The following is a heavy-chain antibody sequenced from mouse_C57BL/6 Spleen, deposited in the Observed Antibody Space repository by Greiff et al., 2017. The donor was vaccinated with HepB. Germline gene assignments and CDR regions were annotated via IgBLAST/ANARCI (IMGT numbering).Heavy chain of an antibody. D-gene: IGHD1-1*01. Sequence: QVQLQQPGTELVKPGASVKLSCKASGYTFTSYWMHWVKQRPGQGLEWIGNINPSNGGTKYNEKFKSKATLTVDKSSSTAYMQLSSLTSEDSAVYYCARSITTVVATDYWGQGTTLTVSS. V-gene: IGHV1-53*01. CDR1: GYTFTSYW. CDR3: ARSITTVVATDY. CDR2: INPSNGGT. J-gene: IGHJ2*01.